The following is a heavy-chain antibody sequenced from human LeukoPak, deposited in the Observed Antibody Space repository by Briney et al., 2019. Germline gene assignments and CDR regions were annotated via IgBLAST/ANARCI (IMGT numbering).Heavy chain of an antibody. D-gene: IGHD6-19*01. V-gene: IGHV4-31*03. Sequence: PSQTLSLTCTVSGGSISTGGYFWNWIRQHPEKGLEYIGYIHYTGSTYYNPSLNSRVIMSRDTSKNQFSLKLSSVTAADTAVYYCARGSGWEETDYWGQGTLVTVSS. J-gene: IGHJ4*02. CDR1: GGSISTGGYF. CDR2: IHYTGST. CDR3: ARGSGWEETDY.